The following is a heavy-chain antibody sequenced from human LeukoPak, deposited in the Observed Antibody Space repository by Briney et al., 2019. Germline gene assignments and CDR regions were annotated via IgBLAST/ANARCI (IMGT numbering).Heavy chain of an antibody. CDR2: IYYSGST. CDR1: GGSISSSGYY. V-gene: IGHV4-39*01. CDR3: ATRLPGPSGEA. D-gene: IGHD1-26*01. Sequence: SETLSLTCTVSGGSISSSGYYWGWIRQPPGKGLEWIGSIYYSGSTYYNPSLKSRVTISVDTSKNQFSLKLSSVTAADTAVYYCATRLPGPSGEAWGQGTLVTVS. J-gene: IGHJ5*02.